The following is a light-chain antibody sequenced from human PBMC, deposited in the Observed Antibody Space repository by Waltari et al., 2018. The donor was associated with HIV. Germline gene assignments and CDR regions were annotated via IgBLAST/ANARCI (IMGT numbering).Light chain of an antibody. Sequence: IQLTQSPFSLSASIGDKVSITCRASQSLSDFLHWYQQKPGKPPKLLIHGGSTLESGVPSRFSGSGSDTDYTLTISSLQPADFATYYCLQSRSIPLTFGPGTKV. CDR3: LQSRSIPLT. J-gene: IGKJ3*01. CDR1: QSLSDF. V-gene: IGKV1-39*01. CDR2: GGS.